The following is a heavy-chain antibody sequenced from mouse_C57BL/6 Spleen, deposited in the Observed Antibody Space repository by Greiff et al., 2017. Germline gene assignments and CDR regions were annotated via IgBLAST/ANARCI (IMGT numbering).Heavy chain of an antibody. CDR3: ARMPLYDYDVGWYFDV. V-gene: IGHV8-8*01. CDR1: GFSLSTFGMG. J-gene: IGHJ1*03. D-gene: IGHD2-4*01. Sequence: QVTLKESGPGILQPSQTLSLTCSFSGFSLSTFGMGVGWIRQPSGKGLEWLAHIWWDDDKYYNPALKSRLTISKDTSKNQVFLKIANVDTADTATYYCARMPLYDYDVGWYFDVWGTGTTVTVSS. CDR2: IWWDDDK.